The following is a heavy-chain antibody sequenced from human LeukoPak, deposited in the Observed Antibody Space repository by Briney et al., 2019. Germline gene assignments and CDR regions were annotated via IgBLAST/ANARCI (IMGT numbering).Heavy chain of an antibody. J-gene: IGHJ6*02. Sequence: ASVKVSCKASGHTFTSYDINWVRQATGQGLEWMGWMNPNSGNTGYAQKFQGRVTMTRNTSISTAYMELSSLRSEDTAVYYCARDGGQYQLLYWKLRSGMDVWGQGTTVTVSS. V-gene: IGHV1-8*01. CDR1: GHTFTSYD. CDR2: MNPNSGNT. CDR3: ARDGGQYQLLYWKLRSGMDV. D-gene: IGHD2-2*02.